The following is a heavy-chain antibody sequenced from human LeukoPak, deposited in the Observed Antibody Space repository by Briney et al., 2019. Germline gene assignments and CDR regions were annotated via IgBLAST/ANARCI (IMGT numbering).Heavy chain of an antibody. Sequence: ASVKVSCKASGGTFSSYAISWVRQAPGQGLEWMGGIIPIFGTANYAQKFQGRVTSTADESTSTAYMELSSLRSEDTAVYYCARASYSSSWYSAVYFDYWGQGTLVTVSS. J-gene: IGHJ4*02. CDR1: GGTFSSYA. CDR2: IIPIFGTA. D-gene: IGHD6-13*01. V-gene: IGHV1-69*13. CDR3: ARASYSSSWYSAVYFDY.